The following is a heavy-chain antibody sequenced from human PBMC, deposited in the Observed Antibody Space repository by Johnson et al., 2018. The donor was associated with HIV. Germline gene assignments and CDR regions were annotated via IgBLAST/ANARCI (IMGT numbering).Heavy chain of an antibody. D-gene: IGHD6-13*01. CDR3: ARDRVGDSSSLLLVSAFDI. Sequence: QVQLVESGGGVVQPGRSLRLSCAASGFTFSSYAMHWVRQAPGKGLEWVAVISYDGSNKYDADSVKGRFTISRDNSKNSLYLQMNSLRAEDTALYYCARDRVGDSSSLLLVSAFDIWGQGTMVTVSS. V-gene: IGHV3-30*04. CDR2: ISYDGSNK. CDR1: GFTFSSYA. J-gene: IGHJ3*02.